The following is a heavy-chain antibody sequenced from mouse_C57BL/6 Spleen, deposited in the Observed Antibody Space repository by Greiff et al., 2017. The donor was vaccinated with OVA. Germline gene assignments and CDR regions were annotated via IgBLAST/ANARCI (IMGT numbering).Heavy chain of an antibody. J-gene: IGHJ1*03. Sequence: QVQLQQPGAELVRPGSSVKLSCKASGYTFTSYWMHWVKQRPIQGLEWIGNIDPSDSETHYNQKFKDKATLTVDKSSSTAYMQLSSLTSEDSAVYYCARGGSITPHWYFDVWGTGTTVTVSS. CDR3: ARGGSITPHWYFDV. CDR2: IDPSDSET. CDR1: GYTFTSYW. D-gene: IGHD1-1*01. V-gene: IGHV1-52*01.